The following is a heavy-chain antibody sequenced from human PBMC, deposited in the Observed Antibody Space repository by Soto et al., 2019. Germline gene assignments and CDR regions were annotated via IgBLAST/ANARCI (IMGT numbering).Heavy chain of an antibody. CDR3: ARDTYYDFWSGRENYYYGMDV. Sequence: GASVKVSCKASGGTFSSYAISWVRQAPGQGLEWMGGIIPIFGTANYAQKFQGRVTMTRDTSTSTVYMELSSLRSEDTAVYYCARDTYYDFWSGRENYYYGMDVWGQGTTVTVSS. D-gene: IGHD3-3*01. J-gene: IGHJ6*02. CDR1: GGTFSSYA. CDR2: IIPIFGTA. V-gene: IGHV1-69*05.